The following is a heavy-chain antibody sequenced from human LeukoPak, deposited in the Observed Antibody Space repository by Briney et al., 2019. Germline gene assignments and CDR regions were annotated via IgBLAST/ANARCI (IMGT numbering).Heavy chain of an antibody. Sequence: PSETLSLTCTVSGGSISSSSYYWGWIRQPPGKGLEWIGSIYYSGSTYYNPSLKSRVTMSVDTSNNQFSLKLTSVTAADTAVYYCARVNWGAEAAKYFYYYMDVWGKGTTVAVSS. CDR2: IYYSGST. CDR1: GGSISSSSYY. J-gene: IGHJ6*03. D-gene: IGHD7-27*01. V-gene: IGHV4-39*07. CDR3: ARVNWGAEAAKYFYYYMDV.